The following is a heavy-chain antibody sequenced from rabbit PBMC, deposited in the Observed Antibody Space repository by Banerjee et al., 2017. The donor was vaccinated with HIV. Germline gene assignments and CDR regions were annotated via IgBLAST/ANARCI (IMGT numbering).Heavy chain of an antibody. V-gene: IGHV1S40*01. J-gene: IGHJ4*01. CDR3: ARDLYASSSGYQIVYFNL. CDR1: GFSFSSSYY. CDR2: IYAGSSGST. Sequence: QSLEESGGDLVKPGASLTLTCTASGFSFSSSYYMCWVRQAPGKGLEWIACIYAGSSGSTYYANWAKGRFTISKTSSTTVTLQMTSLTAADTATYFCARDLYASSSGYQIVYFNLWGPGHPRHRL. D-gene: IGHD1-1*01.